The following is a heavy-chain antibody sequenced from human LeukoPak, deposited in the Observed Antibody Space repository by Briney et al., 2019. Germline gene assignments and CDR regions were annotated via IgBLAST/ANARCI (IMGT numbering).Heavy chain of an antibody. J-gene: IGHJ4*02. D-gene: IGHD3-22*01. Sequence: SETLSLTCTVSGGSISSGSYYWSWIRQPAGKGLEWIGRIYTSGSTNYNPSLKSRVTMSVDTSKNQFSLKLSSVTAADTAVYYCARDQYYYDSSGQTLDYWGQGTLVTVSS. CDR1: GGSISSGSYY. CDR3: ARDQYYYDSSGQTLDY. V-gene: IGHV4-61*02. CDR2: IYTSGST.